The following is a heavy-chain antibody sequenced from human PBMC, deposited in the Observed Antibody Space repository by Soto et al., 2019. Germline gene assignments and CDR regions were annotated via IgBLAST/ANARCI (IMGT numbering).Heavy chain of an antibody. D-gene: IGHD3-22*01. CDR3: ARGAYYYDSSGLSS. CDR2: ISSSSSTI. J-gene: IGHJ5*02. V-gene: IGHV3-48*01. CDR1: GFTFSSYS. Sequence: EVPLVESGGGLVQPGGSLRLSCAASGFTFSSYSMNWVRQAPGKGLEWVSYISSSSSTIYYADSVKGRFTISRDNAKNSLYLQMNSLRAEDTAVYYCARGAYYYDSSGLSSWGQGTLVTVSS.